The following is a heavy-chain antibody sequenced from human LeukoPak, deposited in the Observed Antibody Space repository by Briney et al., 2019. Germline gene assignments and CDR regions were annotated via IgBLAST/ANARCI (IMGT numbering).Heavy chain of an antibody. D-gene: IGHD5-12*01. Sequence: SETLSLTCTVSGGSISTYYWSWIRQPAGKGLEWMGRVHGSGNTKYNPLFMSRVTMSVDTSNNQFSLKLSFVTAADTAVYYCARVGSGYDYFDYWGQGNLVTVSS. CDR2: VHGSGNT. CDR3: ARVGSGYDYFDY. CDR1: GGSISTYY. J-gene: IGHJ4*02. V-gene: IGHV4-4*07.